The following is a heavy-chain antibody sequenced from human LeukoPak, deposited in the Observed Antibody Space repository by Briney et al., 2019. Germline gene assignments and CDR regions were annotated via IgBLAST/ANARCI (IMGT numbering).Heavy chain of an antibody. CDR2: IYYSGST. D-gene: IGHD1-26*01. Sequence: SETLSLTCTVSGGSISSGGYYWSWIRQHPGKGPEWIGYIYYSGSTYYNPSLKSRVTISVDTSKNQFSLKLSSVTAADTAVYYCARSRGSGSYDDNYGMDVWGQGTTVTVSS. J-gene: IGHJ6*02. CDR3: ARSRGSGSYDDNYGMDV. CDR1: GGSISSGGYY. V-gene: IGHV4-31*03.